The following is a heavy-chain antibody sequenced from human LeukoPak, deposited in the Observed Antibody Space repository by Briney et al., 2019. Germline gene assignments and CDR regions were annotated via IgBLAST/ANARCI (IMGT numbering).Heavy chain of an antibody. CDR2: ISGSGGST. CDR1: GFTFSSYG. V-gene: IGHV3-23*01. Sequence: PGGSLRLSCAASGFTFSSYGMSWVRQAPGKGLEWVSAISGSGGSTYYADSVKGRFTISRDNSKNTLYLQMNSLRAEDTAVYYCAKDQDDYGDVHYWGQGTLVTVSS. J-gene: IGHJ4*02. D-gene: IGHD4-17*01. CDR3: AKDQDDYGDVHY.